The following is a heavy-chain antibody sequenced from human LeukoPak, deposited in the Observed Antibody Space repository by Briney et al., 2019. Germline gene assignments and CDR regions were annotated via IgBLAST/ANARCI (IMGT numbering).Heavy chain of an antibody. CDR1: GGSISSYY. CDR2: IYYSGST. D-gene: IGHD6-19*01. J-gene: IGHJ6*03. Sequence: SETLSLTCTVSGGSISSYYWSWIRQPPGKGLEWIGYIYYSGSTNYNPSLKSRVTISVDTSKNQFSLKLSSVTAADTAVYYCARGASGLHYMDVWGKGTTVTVSS. V-gene: IGHV4-59*01. CDR3: ARGASGLHYMDV.